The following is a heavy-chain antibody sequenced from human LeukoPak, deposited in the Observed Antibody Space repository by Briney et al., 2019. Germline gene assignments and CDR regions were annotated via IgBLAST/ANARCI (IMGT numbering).Heavy chain of an antibody. CDR3: ARVDSWTSGRGIDY. CDR1: VGSLSSYY. Sequence: PLEALSLTCTVSVGSLSSYYWCWIREPPGRGLGWGGHIYYCGSTKYNPSLKSRVSISVDTSKNQFSLKLSSVTAADTAVYYCARVDSWTSGRGIDYWGQGTLVTVSS. V-gene: IGHV4-59*01. J-gene: IGHJ4*02. D-gene: IGHD6-19*01. CDR2: IYYCGST.